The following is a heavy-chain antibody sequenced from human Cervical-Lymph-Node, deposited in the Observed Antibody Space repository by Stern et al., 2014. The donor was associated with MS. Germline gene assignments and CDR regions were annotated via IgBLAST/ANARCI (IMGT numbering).Heavy chain of an antibody. D-gene: IGHD3-10*01. CDR3: ARGVLGFGEFPYGMDV. CDR2: INPFGST. V-gene: IGHV4-4*07. J-gene: IGHJ6*02. CDR1: CGSISSYY. Sequence: QVQLQESGPGKVKPSETLSLTCSVSCGSISSYYCSWVRQPAGKGLEWIGRINPFGSTNFTPSFRSRLTMSVDPSKTQCSLKLKSVTAADTAVYYCARGVLGFGEFPYGMDVWGQGTTVTVSS.